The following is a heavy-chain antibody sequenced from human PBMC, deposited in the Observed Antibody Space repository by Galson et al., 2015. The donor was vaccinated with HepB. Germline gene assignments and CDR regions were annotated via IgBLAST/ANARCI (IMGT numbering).Heavy chain of an antibody. J-gene: IGHJ3*02. Sequence: SLRLSCAASGFTFSSYAMHWVRQAPGKGLEYVSAISSNGGSTYYADSVKGRFTIPRDNSKNTLYLQMSSLRAEDTAVYYCVKDYFSSWYRPDAFDIWGQGTMVTVSS. CDR1: GFTFSSYA. CDR2: ISSNGGST. CDR3: VKDYFSSWYRPDAFDI. D-gene: IGHD6-13*01. V-gene: IGHV3-64D*06.